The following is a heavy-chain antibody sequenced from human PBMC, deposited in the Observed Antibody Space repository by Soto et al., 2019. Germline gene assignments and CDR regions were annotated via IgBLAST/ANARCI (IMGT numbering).Heavy chain of an antibody. Sequence: PGGSRRLSCAASGFTFSSYGMHWVRQAPGKGLEWVALISYDGSDKYYADSVKGRFTISRDNSKNTLYLQMNSLRVEDTAVYYCGAGQYFSDYWGQGTLVTVSS. CDR1: GFTFSSYG. J-gene: IGHJ4*02. CDR3: GAGQYFSDY. V-gene: IGHV3-30*03. CDR2: ISYDGSDK. D-gene: IGHD6-13*01.